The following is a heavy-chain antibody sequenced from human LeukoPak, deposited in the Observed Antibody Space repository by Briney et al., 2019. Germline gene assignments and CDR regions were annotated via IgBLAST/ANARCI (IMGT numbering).Heavy chain of an antibody. Sequence: GESLKISCRGSGYSFTTYWIGWVRPMPGKGLEWMGIIYPGDSDTRYTPSFQVQVTLSADKSINTAYLQWSSLKASATAMYYCARRQGCSITSFPPDYWGQVTLVTVSP. J-gene: IGHJ4*02. V-gene: IGHV5-51*01. CDR1: GYSFTTYW. CDR2: IYPGDSDT. CDR3: ARRQGCSITSFPPDY. D-gene: IGHD2-2*01.